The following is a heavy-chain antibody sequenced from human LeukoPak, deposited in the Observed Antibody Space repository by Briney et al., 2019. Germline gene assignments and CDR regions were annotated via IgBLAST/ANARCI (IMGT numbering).Heavy chain of an antibody. CDR1: GGSISSYS. CDR2: IYYSGST. V-gene: IGHV4-59*08. D-gene: IGHD3-10*01. CDR3: ARHNGSYLTWFGP. J-gene: IGHJ5*02. Sequence: SETLSLTCTVSGGSISSYSWSWIRQSPGKGLEWIGYIYYSGSTDYNPSLESRVSMSLDTSKNQFSLKVSSVTAADTAVYYCARHNGSYLTWFGPWGQGTLVTVSS.